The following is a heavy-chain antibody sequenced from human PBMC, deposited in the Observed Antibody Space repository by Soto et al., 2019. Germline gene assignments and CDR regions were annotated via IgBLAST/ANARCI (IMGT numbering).Heavy chain of an antibody. V-gene: IGHV4-34*01. CDR1: GGSFSGYY. CDR3: ARGDRRGYSYGGNYGMDV. CDR2: INHSGST. Sequence: SETLSLTCAVYGGSFSGYYWSWIRQPPGKGLEWIGEINHSGSTNYNPSLKSRVTITVDTSKNQFSLKLSSVTAADTAVHYCARGDRRGYSYGGNYGMDVWGQGTTVTVSS. J-gene: IGHJ6*02. D-gene: IGHD5-18*01.